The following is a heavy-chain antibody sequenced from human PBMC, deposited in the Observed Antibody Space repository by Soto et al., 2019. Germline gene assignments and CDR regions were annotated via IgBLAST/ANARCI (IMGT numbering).Heavy chain of an antibody. Sequence: GESLKISCKGSGYSFTSYWIGWVRQMPGKGLEWMGIIYPGDSDTRYSPSFQGQVTISADKSISTAYLQWSSLKASDTAMYYCARHVSEWGAPYYYYMDVWGKGTTVTVSS. J-gene: IGHJ6*03. CDR2: IYPGDSDT. CDR1: GYSFTSYW. V-gene: IGHV5-51*01. D-gene: IGHD1-26*01. CDR3: ARHVSEWGAPYYYYMDV.